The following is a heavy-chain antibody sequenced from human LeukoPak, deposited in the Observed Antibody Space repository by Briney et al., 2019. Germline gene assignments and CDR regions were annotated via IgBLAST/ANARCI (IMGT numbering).Heavy chain of an antibody. Sequence: ASVKVSCKASGGTFSSYAISWVRQAPGQGLEWMGGIIPIFGTANYAQKFQGRVTITADESTSTAYMELSSLRSEDTAVYYCARDLGYDLYYYGMDVWGQGTTVTVSS. CDR1: GGTFSSYA. J-gene: IGHJ6*02. CDR3: ARDLGYDLYYYGMDV. V-gene: IGHV1-69*13. D-gene: IGHD5-12*01. CDR2: IIPIFGTA.